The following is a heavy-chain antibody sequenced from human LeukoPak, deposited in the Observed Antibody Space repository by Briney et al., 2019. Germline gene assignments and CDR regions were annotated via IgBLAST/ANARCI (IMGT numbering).Heavy chain of an antibody. V-gene: IGHV4-59*01. D-gene: IGHD6-13*01. J-gene: IGHJ4*02. CDR3: ASARSQHSSSLGSFDY. CDR2: IYYSGST. CDR1: GGSISSYY. Sequence: SETLSLTCTVSGGSISSYYWNWIRQPPGKGLEWIGHIYYSGSTNYNPSLKSRVTISVDSSKNQFSLRLGSVTAADTAVYYCASARSQHSSSLGSFDYWGQGTLVTVSS.